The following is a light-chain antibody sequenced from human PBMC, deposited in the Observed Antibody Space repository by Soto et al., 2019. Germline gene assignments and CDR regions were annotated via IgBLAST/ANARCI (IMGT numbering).Light chain of an antibody. J-gene: IGKJ1*01. CDR1: QSLSSS. Sequence: EIVLTQSPGTLSMSPGERATLSCRASQSLSSSSLAWYQHKRGQAPRLLIYGASTRATGIPARFSGSGSETEFTLTITSLQSEDFAVYYCQHYNNWPAWTFGQGTKVDIK. CDR2: GAS. CDR3: QHYNNWPAWT. V-gene: IGKV3D-15*01.